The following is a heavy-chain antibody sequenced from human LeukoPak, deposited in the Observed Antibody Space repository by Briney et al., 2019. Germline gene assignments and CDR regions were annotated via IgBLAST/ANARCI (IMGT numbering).Heavy chain of an antibody. Sequence: GGSLRLSCAASGFTFSSYNMNWVRQAPGKGLEWVSSISSRSGYIYYADSLKGRFTISRDNAKNSLYLQMNSLRAEDTAVYYCARVLLVHDYYYGMDVWGQGTTVTGSS. CDR2: ISSRSGYI. CDR3: ARVLLVHDYYYGMDV. CDR1: GFTFSSYN. V-gene: IGHV3-21*01. D-gene: IGHD3-16*01. J-gene: IGHJ6*02.